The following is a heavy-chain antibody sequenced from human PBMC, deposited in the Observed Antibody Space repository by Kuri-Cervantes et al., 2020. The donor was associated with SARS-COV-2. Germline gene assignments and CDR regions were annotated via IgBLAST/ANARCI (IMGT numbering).Heavy chain of an antibody. CDR1: GYTFTSYY. D-gene: IGHD3-3*01. V-gene: IGHV1-46*03. CDR3: ASQIITIFGVVIGEGGYFQH. CDR2: INPSGGST. Sequence: ASVKVSCKASGYTFTSYYMHWVRQAPGQGLEWMGIINPSGGSTSYAQKFQGRVTMTRDTSTSTVYMELSSLRSEDTAVYYCASQIITIFGVVIGEGGYFQHWGQGTLVTDSS. J-gene: IGHJ1*01.